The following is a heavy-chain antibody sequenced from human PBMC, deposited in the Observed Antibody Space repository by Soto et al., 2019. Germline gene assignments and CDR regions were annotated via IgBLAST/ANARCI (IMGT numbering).Heavy chain of an antibody. CDR1: GFILSDHY. V-gene: IGHV3-72*01. CDR2: SRDKVNSYTT. CDR3: TRGGSSSPYYDPMDV. Sequence: EVQLVESGGGLVQPGGSLRLACTASGFILSDHYMDWVRQAPGKGLEWIGRSRDKVNSYTTQYAASVKGRFTISRDESKDSLYLQIDNLKTEDTAVYFCTRGGSSSPYYDPMDVWVKGNTVIISS. D-gene: IGHD6-6*01. J-gene: IGHJ6*01.